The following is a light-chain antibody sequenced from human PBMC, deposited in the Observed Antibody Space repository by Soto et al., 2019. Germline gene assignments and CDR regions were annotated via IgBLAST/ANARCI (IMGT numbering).Light chain of an antibody. CDR3: PQVNSCPYT. CDR1: QTIGSW. Sequence: DIQMTQSPSSVSASVGDRVTITCRASQTIGSWLAWYQQNPGKAPNLLIYAASSLQCGVPSRFSGSGAGTDFTLPIGCLKPEDFATCDCPQVNSCPYTFGQGTKLEIK. V-gene: IGKV1-12*01. CDR2: AAS. J-gene: IGKJ2*01.